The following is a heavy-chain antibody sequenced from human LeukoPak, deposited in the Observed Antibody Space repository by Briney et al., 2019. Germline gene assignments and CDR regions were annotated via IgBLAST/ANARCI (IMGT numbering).Heavy chain of an antibody. CDR2: CYGSGST. CDR1: GGSIRSSNYY. J-gene: IGHJ5*02. Sequence: SETLSLTCTVSGGSIRSSNYYWGWIRQPPGKGLEWIGRCYGSGSTYSNPSLKSRVNISVDTTNTQYSLKQSSVTAADTVGYYCARQGPIVVVANWVDGWGQGTLVS. D-gene: IGHD3-22*01. CDR3: ARQGPIVVVANWVDG. V-gene: IGHV4-39*01.